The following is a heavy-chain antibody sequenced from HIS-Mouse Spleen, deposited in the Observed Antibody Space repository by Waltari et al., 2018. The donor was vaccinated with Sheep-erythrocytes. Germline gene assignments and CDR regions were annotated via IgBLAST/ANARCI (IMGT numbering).Heavy chain of an antibody. CDR1: GFTFSSYS. D-gene: IGHD4-17*01. CDR2: ISSNSSDI. Sequence: EVQLVESGGGLVKPGGSLRLSCAASGFTFSSYSMNWVRRAPGKALGGVSSISSNSSDISYADTVKGRFTISRDNAKNSLYLQMNSLRAEDTAVYYCARVAAVTTYYFDYWGQGTLVTVSS. J-gene: IGHJ4*02. V-gene: IGHV3-21*01. CDR3: ARVAAVTTYYFDY.